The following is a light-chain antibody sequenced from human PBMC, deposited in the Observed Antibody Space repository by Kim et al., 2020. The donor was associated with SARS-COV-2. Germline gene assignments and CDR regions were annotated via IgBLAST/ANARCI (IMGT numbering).Light chain of an antibody. CDR1: QSVSSSY. J-gene: IGKJ4*01. Sequence: EIVLTQSPGTLSLSPGERAPLSCRASQSVSSSYLAWYQQKHGQAPRLLIYGASSRATGIPDRFSGSGSGTDFTLTISRLEPEDFAVYYCQQYGSSTLTFGGGTQVDIK. CDR3: QQYGSSTLT. CDR2: GAS. V-gene: IGKV3-20*01.